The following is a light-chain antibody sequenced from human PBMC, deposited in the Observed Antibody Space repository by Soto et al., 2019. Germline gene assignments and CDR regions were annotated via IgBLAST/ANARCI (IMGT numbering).Light chain of an antibody. CDR1: ETIIDY. CDR2: SAS. Sequence: DIQMSQSPSSLSASVGDSVTITCRASETIIDYLNWYQQQPGEAPKLLIFSASSLHSGVPSRFRGRGSGTHFILTISSLQPQDYAPSFCQQSFSAPRTFGQGTKLQAK. CDR3: QQSFSAPRT. V-gene: IGKV1-39*01. J-gene: IGKJ2*01.